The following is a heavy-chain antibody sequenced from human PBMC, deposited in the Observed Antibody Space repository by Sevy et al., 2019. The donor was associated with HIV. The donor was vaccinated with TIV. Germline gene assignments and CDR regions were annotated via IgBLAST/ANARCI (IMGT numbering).Heavy chain of an antibody. V-gene: IGHV3-23*01. CDR3: AREGCTKPHDY. CDR2: LSFGCGKI. J-gene: IGHJ4*02. CDR1: GFDFSIYS. D-gene: IGHD2-8*01. Sequence: GGSLRLSCAASGFDFSIYSMSWVRQAPGKGLEWVSTLSFGCGKINYADSVKGRFTISRDNSKSSVYLQMNNMRVGDTAVYYSAREGCTKPHDYWGQGTLVTVSS.